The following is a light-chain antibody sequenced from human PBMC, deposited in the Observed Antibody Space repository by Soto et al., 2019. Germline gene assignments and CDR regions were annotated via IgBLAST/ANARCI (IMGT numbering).Light chain of an antibody. CDR3: CSYAGSYTFGA. J-gene: IGLJ2*01. V-gene: IGLV2-11*01. CDR2: DVS. Sequence: QSALTQPRSVSGSPGQSVTISCTGTSSDVGGYNYVSWYQQHPVKAPKLMIYDVSQRPSGVPDRFSGSKSGNTASLTISGLQTDDEADYYCCSYAGSYTFGAFGGGTKLTVL. CDR1: SSDVGGYNY.